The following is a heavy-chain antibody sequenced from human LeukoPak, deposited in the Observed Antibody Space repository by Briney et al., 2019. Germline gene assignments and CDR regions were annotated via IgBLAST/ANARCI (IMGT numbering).Heavy chain of an antibody. Sequence: SETLSLTCTVSGGSISSYYWGWIRQPPGKGLEWIGTHSHSGSTNYNPSLKSRVTISVDTSKNQFSLKLSSVTAADTAVYYCARVMYYYDSSGYYSFLHLFDYWGQGTLVTVSS. CDR1: GGSISSYY. D-gene: IGHD3-22*01. V-gene: IGHV4-59*12. J-gene: IGHJ4*02. CDR2: HSHSGST. CDR3: ARVMYYYDSSGYYSFLHLFDY.